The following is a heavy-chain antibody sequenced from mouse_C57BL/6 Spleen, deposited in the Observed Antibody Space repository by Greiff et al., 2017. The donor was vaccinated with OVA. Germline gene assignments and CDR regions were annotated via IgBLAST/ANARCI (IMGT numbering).Heavy chain of an antibody. CDR2: IYPGDGDT. CDR3: ARKSLYYDYDSWFAY. J-gene: IGHJ3*01. CDR1: GYAFSSSW. V-gene: IGHV1-82*01. D-gene: IGHD2-4*01. Sequence: VKLMESGPELVKPGASVKISCKASGYAFSSSWMNWVKQRPGKGLEWIGRIYPGDGDTNYNGKFKGKATLTADKSSSTAYMQLSSLTSEDSAVYFCARKSLYYDYDSWFAYWGQGTLVTVSA.